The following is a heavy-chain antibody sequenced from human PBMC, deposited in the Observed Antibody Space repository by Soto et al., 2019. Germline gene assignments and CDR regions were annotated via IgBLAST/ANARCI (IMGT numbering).Heavy chain of an antibody. CDR1: GFTFSSYS. V-gene: IGHV3-21*01. CDR3: APGYSGYDMTY. Sequence: GGSLRLSCAASGFTFSSYSMNWVRQAPGKGLEWVSSISSSSSYIYYADSVKGRFTISRDNAKNSLYLQMNSLRAEDTAVYYCAPGYSGYDMTYWGQGTLVTVSS. D-gene: IGHD5-12*01. J-gene: IGHJ4*02. CDR2: ISSSSSYI.